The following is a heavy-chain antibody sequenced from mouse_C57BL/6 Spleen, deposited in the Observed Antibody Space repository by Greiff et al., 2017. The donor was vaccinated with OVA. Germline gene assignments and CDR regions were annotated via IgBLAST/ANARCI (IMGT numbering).Heavy chain of an antibody. CDR2: INPSNGGT. CDR3: ARLGDYYDYGPYAMDY. V-gene: IGHV1-53*01. J-gene: IGHJ4*01. Sequence: QVQLQQSGTELVKPGASVKLSCKASGYTFTSYWMHWVKQRPGQGLEWIGNINPSNGGTNYNEKFKSKATLTVDKSSSTAYMQLSSLTSEDSAVYYCARLGDYYDYGPYAMDYWGQGTSVTVSS. CDR1: GYTFTSYW. D-gene: IGHD2-4*01.